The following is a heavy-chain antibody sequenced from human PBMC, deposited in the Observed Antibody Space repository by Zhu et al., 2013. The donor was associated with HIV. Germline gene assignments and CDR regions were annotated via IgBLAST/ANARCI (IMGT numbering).Heavy chain of an antibody. J-gene: IGHJ4*02. CDR3: AAGNYADSVGFPPFEL. D-gene: IGHD3-22*01. CDR1: GATLRDYA. CDR2: IVPILGST. V-gene: IGHV1-69*01. Sequence: QVQLVQSGAEVKKPGSSVKVSCRASGATLRDYAISWVRQAPGQGLAWLGGIVPILGSTHDAQKFQGRVTLTADESANKVYMDLNSLTFEDTAVYFCAAGNYADSVGFPPFELWGQGTLVTVSS.